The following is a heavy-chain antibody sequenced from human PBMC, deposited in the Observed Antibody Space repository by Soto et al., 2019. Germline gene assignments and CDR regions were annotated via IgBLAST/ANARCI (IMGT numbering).Heavy chain of an antibody. J-gene: IGHJ6*03. D-gene: IGHD5-18*01. V-gene: IGHV1-46*03. CDR1: GYTFTSYY. CDR3: ARDKWRWSRESTAMVKVPYYYYYMDV. CDR2: INPSGGST. Sequence: EASVKVSCKSSGYTFTSYYMHWVRQAPGQGLEWMGIINPSGGSTSYAQKFQGRVTMTRDTSTSTVYMELSSLRSEDTAVYYCARDKWRWSRESTAMVKVPYYYYYMDVWGKGTTVTVSS.